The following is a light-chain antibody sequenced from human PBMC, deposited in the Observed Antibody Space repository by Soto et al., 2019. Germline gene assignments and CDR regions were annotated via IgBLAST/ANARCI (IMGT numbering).Light chain of an antibody. J-gene: IGLJ3*02. CDR1: SSDVGAYNH. CDR3: CSYAGSYTWV. CDR2: DAS. V-gene: IGLV2-11*01. Sequence: QSALTQPRSVSGSPGQSVTTSCAGTSSDVGAYNHVSWYQQHPGKAPKLMIYDASKRPSGVPDRFSASKSGNTASLTISGLQAEDEADYYCCSYAGSYTWVFSGGTKLTVL.